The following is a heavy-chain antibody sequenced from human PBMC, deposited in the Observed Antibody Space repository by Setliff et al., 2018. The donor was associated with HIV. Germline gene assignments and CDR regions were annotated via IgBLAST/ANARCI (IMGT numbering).Heavy chain of an antibody. CDR3: ARGGPVDSSGYYYRSGGAFDI. Sequence: KVSCKASGYTFTGYYMHWVRQAPGQGLEWMGWINPNSGGTTYAQKFQGWVTMTRDTSISTAYMELSRLRSDDTAVYYCARGGPVDSSGYYYRSGGAFDIWGQGTMVTVSS. CDR2: INPNSGGT. J-gene: IGHJ3*02. V-gene: IGHV1-2*04. D-gene: IGHD3-22*01. CDR1: GYTFTGYY.